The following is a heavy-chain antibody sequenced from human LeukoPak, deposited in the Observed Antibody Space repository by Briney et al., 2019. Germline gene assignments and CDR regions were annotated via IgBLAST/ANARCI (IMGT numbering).Heavy chain of an antibody. V-gene: IGHV1-46*01. CDR2: INPSGGST. J-gene: IGHJ4*02. CDR3: ARGGHYGGNSGVDY. Sequence: ASVKVSCKASGGTFSSYAISWVRQAPGQGLEWMGIINPSGGSTSYAQKFQGRVTMTRDTSTSSVYMELSSLRSEDTAVYYCARGGHYGGNSGVDYWGQGTRVTVSS. CDR1: GGTFSSYA. D-gene: IGHD4-23*01.